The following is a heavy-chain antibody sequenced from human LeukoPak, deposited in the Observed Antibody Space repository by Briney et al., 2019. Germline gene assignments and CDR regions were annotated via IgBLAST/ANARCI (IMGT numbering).Heavy chain of an antibody. V-gene: IGHV6-1*01. CDR2: TYYRSKWSV. J-gene: IGHJ4*02. CDR1: GDSVSGSSVA. D-gene: IGHD3-16*01. Sequence: SQTLSLTCAISGDSVSGSSVAWNWIRQSPSRGLEWLGRTYYRSKWSVDYAESLKGRITINADTSKNQLSLQLHSVTPEDTAIYYCTRFYDTNSFDYWGQGTLVTVSS. CDR3: TRFYDTNSFDY.